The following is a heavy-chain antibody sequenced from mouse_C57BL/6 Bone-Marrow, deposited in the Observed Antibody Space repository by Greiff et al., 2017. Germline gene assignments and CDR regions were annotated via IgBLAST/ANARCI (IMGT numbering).Heavy chain of an antibody. D-gene: IGHD2-4*01. J-gene: IGHJ3*01. CDR3: AKAAYDYVEG. CDR2: ISYDGSN. CDR1: GYYITSGYY. V-gene: IGHV3-6*01. Sequence: EVKLQESGPGLVKPSQSLSLTCSVTGYYITSGYYWNWIRQFPGNKLEWMGYISYDGSNNYNPSLKNRISITLDTSKNQFFLKLNSLTTEDTATYDCAKAAYDYVEGWGQGTLVTVSA.